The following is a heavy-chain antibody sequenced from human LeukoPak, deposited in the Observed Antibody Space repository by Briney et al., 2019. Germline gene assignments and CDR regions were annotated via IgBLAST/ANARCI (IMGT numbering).Heavy chain of an antibody. CDR2: IYPGDSDT. J-gene: IGHJ4*02. CDR1: GYTFSSYW. Sequence: GESLKISCKGSGYTFSSYWIGWVRQMPGKGLEWMGIIYPGDSDTRYSPSLQGQVTIAVDTSIGTAYLQWSSLKASDTAIYYCARQNDFRLDYWGQGTLVTVSS. D-gene: IGHD3-3*01. V-gene: IGHV5-51*01. CDR3: ARQNDFRLDY.